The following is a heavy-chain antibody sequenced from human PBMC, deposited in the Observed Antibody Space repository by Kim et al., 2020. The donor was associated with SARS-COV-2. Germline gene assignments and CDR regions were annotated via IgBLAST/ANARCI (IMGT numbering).Heavy chain of an antibody. CDR2: IRSKAYGGTT. CDR3: TRDFSGVAEDLV. V-gene: IGHV3-49*04. CDR1: GFTFGDYA. J-gene: IGHJ4*02. Sequence: GGSLRLSCTASGFTFGDYAMSWVRQAPGKGLEWVGFIRSKAYGGTTEYAASVKGRFTISRDDSKSIAYLQMNSLKTEDTAVYYCTRDFSGVAEDLVWGQGTLVTVSS. D-gene: IGHD1-26*01.